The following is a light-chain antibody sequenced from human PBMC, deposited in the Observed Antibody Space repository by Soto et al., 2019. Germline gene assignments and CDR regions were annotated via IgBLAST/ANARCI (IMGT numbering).Light chain of an antibody. Sequence: VQRTHSPSSLSASVGDRVTITCRASQSISSYLNWYQQKPGKAPKLLIYAASNLQSGVPSRFSGSGSGTEFTLTISSLQPEDFATYYCQQPYSTVRTFGQGTKVDIK. V-gene: IGKV1-39*01. CDR3: QQPYSTVRT. J-gene: IGKJ1*01. CDR2: AAS. CDR1: QSISSY.